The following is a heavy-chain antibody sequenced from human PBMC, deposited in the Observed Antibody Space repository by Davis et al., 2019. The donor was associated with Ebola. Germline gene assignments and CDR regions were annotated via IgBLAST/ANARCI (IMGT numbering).Heavy chain of an antibody. CDR3: ARDGYNYSYFDY. D-gene: IGHD5-24*01. Sequence: KFQGRVTITRDTSASTAYMELSSLRSEDTAVYYCARDGYNYSYFDYWGQGTLVTVSS. V-gene: IGHV1-3*01. J-gene: IGHJ4*02.